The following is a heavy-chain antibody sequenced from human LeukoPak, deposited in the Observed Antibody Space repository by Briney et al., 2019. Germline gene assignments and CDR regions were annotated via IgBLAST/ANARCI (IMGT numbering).Heavy chain of an antibody. CDR3: ARADPVDY. J-gene: IGHJ4*02. CDR1: GYTFTGPF. CDR2: INSNTGGT. Sequence: ASVKVSCKASGYTFTGPFMHRVRQAPGQGLEWMGWINSNTGGTKFAQKFQDRVTMTRDTSISTVYMELSSLRSDDTAVYYCARADPVDYWGQGTHITVSS. V-gene: IGHV1-2*02.